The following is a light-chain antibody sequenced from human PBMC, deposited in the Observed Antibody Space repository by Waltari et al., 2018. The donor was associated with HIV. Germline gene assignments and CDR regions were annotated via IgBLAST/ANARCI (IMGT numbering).Light chain of an antibody. J-gene: IGKJ1*01. V-gene: IGKV1-39*01. CDR3: QQSYNTGT. CDR1: QPIPSY. CDR2: AAS. Sequence: DIQMTQSPSSLSASVGDRVTITCRATQPIPSYLNWYQQKQGKAPTLLIYAASTLQSGVPSRFSGRGSWTDFTLTIDSLQPEDFATYYCQQSYNTGTFGQGTKVEIK.